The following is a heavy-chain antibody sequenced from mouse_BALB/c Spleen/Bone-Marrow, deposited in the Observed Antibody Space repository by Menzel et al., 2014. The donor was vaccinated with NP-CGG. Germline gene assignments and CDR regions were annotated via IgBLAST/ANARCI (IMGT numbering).Heavy chain of an antibody. CDR2: IYPSDSYT. Sequence: QVQLQHSGAELVRPGASVKLSCKASGYTFTSYRINWVKQRPGQGLEWIGNIYPSDSYTNYNQKFKDKATLTVDKSSSTAYMQLSSPTSEDSAVYYCTRRGTGNAMDYWGQGTSVTVSS. V-gene: IGHV1-69*02. CDR1: GYTFTSYR. J-gene: IGHJ4*01. CDR3: TRRGTGNAMDY. D-gene: IGHD3-3*01.